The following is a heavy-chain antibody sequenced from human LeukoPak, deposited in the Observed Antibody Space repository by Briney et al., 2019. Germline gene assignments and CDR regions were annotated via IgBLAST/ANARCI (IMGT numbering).Heavy chain of an antibody. CDR1: GFSFRNYD. D-gene: IGHD2-2*01. CDR3: TRSTYCNSTSCYPGAFDI. CDR2: IGTVGDT. J-gene: IGHJ3*02. Sequence: QPGGSLRLSCAASGFSFRNYDMHWVRQPTGKGLEWVSAIGTVGDTFYPDSVKGRFTISRDNAKNFLYLQMNSLRAGDTAVYYCTRSTYCNSTSCYPGAFDIWGQGTMVTASA. V-gene: IGHV3-13*01.